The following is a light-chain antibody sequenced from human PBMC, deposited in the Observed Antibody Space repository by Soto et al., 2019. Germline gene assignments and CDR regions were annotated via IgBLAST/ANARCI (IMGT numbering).Light chain of an antibody. V-gene: IGKV3-20*01. CDR1: RSVSSSF. J-gene: IGKJ5*01. CDR3: QQYDNSPIT. Sequence: IVMTQSPATLSLSPGERATLSCRASRSVSSSFLAWYQQKPGQAPRLLIYGASSRATGIPDRFSGTGSETDFTLTISRLEPEDFAVYYCQQYDNSPITFGQGTRLENK. CDR2: GAS.